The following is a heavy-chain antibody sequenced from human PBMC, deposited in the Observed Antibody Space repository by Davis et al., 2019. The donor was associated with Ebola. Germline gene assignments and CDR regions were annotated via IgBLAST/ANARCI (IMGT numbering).Heavy chain of an antibody. D-gene: IGHD5-12*01. CDR1: GFIFGSYE. CDR2: ISDRGLTK. Sequence: GGSLRLSCAASGFIFGSYEMIWVRQAPGKGLEWVSYISDRGLTKYYSDSVKGRFTISRDNAENSLYLEMNSLRAEDTAIYYCAREADSGGLRFDYWGRGTLVTVSS. J-gene: IGHJ4*02. CDR3: AREADSGGLRFDY. V-gene: IGHV3-48*03.